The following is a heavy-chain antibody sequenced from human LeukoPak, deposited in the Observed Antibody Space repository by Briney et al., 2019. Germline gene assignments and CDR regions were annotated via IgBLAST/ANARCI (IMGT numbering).Heavy chain of an antibody. CDR2: IYTSGST. V-gene: IGHV4-61*02. CDR1: GGSISSGSYY. Sequence: SQTLSLTCTVSGGSISSGSYYWSWIRQPAGKGLEWIGRIYTSGSTNYNPSPKSRVTISVDTSKNQFSLKLSSVTAADTAVYYCARDHTPGGLENWFDPWGQGTLVTVSS. J-gene: IGHJ5*02. D-gene: IGHD2-8*02. CDR3: ARDHTPGGLENWFDP.